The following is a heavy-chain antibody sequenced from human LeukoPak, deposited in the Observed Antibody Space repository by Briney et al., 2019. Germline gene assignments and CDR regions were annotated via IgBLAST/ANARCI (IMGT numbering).Heavy chain of an antibody. D-gene: IGHD3-10*01. V-gene: IGHV3-15*01. CDR3: ASYGSGSHDY. Sequence: PGGSLRLSCAASGFTFSSYAMNWVRQAPGKGLVWVGRIKTKTEGGTTDYAAPVKGRFTISRDDSKNTVYLQMNSLKTEDTAVYYCASYGSGSHDYWGQGSLVTVSS. CDR1: GFTFSSYA. J-gene: IGHJ4*02. CDR2: IKTKTEGGTT.